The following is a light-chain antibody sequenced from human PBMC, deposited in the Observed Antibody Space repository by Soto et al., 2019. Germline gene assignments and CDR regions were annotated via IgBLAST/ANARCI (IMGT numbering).Light chain of an antibody. CDR2: AAS. J-gene: IGKJ2*01. Sequence: EIVLTQSPGTLSLCPGERATRSGRPSQSVSIAYVAWYQQKTGQAPRLLIRAASSRAPAVRDSFSGSGAATDVTLTISRMEPEDVAVYYCQQYYTSHPMYTFAQGTKLEIK. CDR3: QQYYTSHPMYT. V-gene: IGKV3-20*01. CDR1: QSVSIAY.